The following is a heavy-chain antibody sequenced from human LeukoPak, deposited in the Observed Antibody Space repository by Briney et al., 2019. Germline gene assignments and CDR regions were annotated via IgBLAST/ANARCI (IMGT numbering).Heavy chain of an antibody. J-gene: IGHJ6*02. CDR2: INTNTGNP. V-gene: IGHV7-4-1*02. CDR1: GYTFTSYA. CDR3: AREVSSGWYSYGMDV. Sequence: ASVKVSCKAPGYTFTSYAMNWVRQAPGQGLEWMGWINTNTGNPTYAQGFTGRFVFSLDTSVSTAYLQISSLKAEDTAVYYCAREVSSGWYSYGMDVWGQGTTVTVSS. D-gene: IGHD6-19*01.